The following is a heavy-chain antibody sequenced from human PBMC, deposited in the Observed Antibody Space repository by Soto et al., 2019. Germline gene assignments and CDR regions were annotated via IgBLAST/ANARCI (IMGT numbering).Heavy chain of an antibody. D-gene: IGHD1-26*01. V-gene: IGHV1-69*12. CDR2: IIPIFGTR. Sequence: QVQLVQSGAEVKKPGSSVTVSCKPSGGTFGSNAFSWVRQAPGQGLEWVGGIIPIFGTRDYAQKFLGRLTPTADEPTSTVYMELSSLTSEATAIYYCARDPGSGNRNPPGFDPWGQGTLVTVSS. CDR3: ARDPGSGNRNPPGFDP. CDR1: GGTFGSNA. J-gene: IGHJ5*02.